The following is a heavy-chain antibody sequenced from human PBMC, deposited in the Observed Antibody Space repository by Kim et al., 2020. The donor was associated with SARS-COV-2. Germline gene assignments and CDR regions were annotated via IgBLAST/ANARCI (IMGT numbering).Heavy chain of an antibody. Sequence: QKFQGRVTITADESTSTAYMELSSLRSEDTAVYYCARVYDSSGYYPYFDYWGQGTLVTVSS. D-gene: IGHD3-22*01. V-gene: IGHV1-69*01. CDR3: ARVYDSSGYYPYFDY. J-gene: IGHJ4*02.